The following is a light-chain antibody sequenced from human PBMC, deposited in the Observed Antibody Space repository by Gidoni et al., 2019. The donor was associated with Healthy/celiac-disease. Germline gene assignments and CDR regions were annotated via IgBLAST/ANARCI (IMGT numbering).Light chain of an antibody. Sequence: DIQMTQSPSTLSASVGDSVTITCRASQSISSWLAWYQQKPGKAPKLLIYKASSLESGVPSRFSGSGSGKEFTLTISSLQPDDFATYYCQQYNSYPWTFGQGTKVEIK. V-gene: IGKV1-5*03. J-gene: IGKJ1*01. CDR2: KAS. CDR1: QSISSW. CDR3: QQYNSYPWT.